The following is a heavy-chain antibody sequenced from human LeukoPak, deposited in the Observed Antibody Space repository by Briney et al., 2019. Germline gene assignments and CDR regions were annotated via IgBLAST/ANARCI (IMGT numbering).Heavy chain of an antibody. D-gene: IGHD3-10*01. CDR1: GGSISSSSYY. Sequence: NPSETLSLPCTVSGGSISSSSYYWGWIRQPPGKGLEWIGIIYYSGSTYYNPSLKSRVTISVDTSKNQFSLKLSSVTAADTAVYYCARSMVRGVINWFDPWGQGTLVTVSS. CDR2: IYYSGST. CDR3: ARSMVRGVINWFDP. V-gene: IGHV4-39*07. J-gene: IGHJ5*02.